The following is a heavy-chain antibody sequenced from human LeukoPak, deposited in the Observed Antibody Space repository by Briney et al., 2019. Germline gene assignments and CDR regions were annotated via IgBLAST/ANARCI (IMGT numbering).Heavy chain of an antibody. Sequence: PGGSLRLSCAASGFTFSSYAMSWVRQAPGKGLEWVSTISGSGDNTYYADSVKGRFTISRDNSKNTLYLQMNSLRAEDTAVYYCAKDHNGYTYFDAFDIWGQGTMVTVSS. J-gene: IGHJ3*02. CDR2: ISGSGDNT. V-gene: IGHV3-23*01. CDR1: GFTFSSYA. D-gene: IGHD5-18*01. CDR3: AKDHNGYTYFDAFDI.